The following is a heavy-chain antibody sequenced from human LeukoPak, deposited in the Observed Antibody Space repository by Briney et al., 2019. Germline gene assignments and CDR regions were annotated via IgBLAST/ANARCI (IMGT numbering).Heavy chain of an antibody. CDR1: GYTFTGYY. J-gene: IGHJ4*02. CDR2: INPNSGGT. V-gene: IGHV1-2*06. Sequence: ASVKVSCKASGYTFTGYYMHWVRQAPGQGLEWMGRINPNSGGTNYAQKFQGRGTTTRDTSISTAYMELSRLRSDDTAVYYCARGYDFWSGYYMVYWGQGTLVTVSS. D-gene: IGHD3-3*01. CDR3: ARGYDFWSGYYMVY.